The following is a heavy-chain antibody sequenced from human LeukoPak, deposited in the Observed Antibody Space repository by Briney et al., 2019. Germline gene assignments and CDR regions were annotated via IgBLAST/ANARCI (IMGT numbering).Heavy chain of an antibody. CDR1: GYTFTGYY. D-gene: IGHD6-19*01. J-gene: IGHJ4*02. CDR2: LNPNSGGT. CDR3: ARVRIAVAGKYYFDY. Sequence: ASVKVSCKASGYTFTGYYMHWVRQAPGQGLEWMGWLNPNSGGTNYAQKFQGRVTMTRDTSISTAYMELSRLRSDDTAVYYCARVRIAVAGKYYFDYWGQGTLVTVSS. V-gene: IGHV1-2*02.